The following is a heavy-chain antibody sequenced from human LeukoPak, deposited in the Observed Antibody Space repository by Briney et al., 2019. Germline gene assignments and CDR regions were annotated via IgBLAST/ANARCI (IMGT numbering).Heavy chain of an antibody. V-gene: IGHV3-23*01. D-gene: IGHD4-17*01. CDR1: GFTFSNTW. J-gene: IGHJ4*02. CDR3: ANYRDYGDYDETADY. Sequence: GSLRLSCAASGFTFSNTWMSWVRQAPGKGLEWVSAISGSGGSTYYADSVKGRFTISRDNSKNTLYLQMNSLRAEDTAVYYCANYRDYGDYDETADYWGQGTLVTVSS. CDR2: ISGSGGST.